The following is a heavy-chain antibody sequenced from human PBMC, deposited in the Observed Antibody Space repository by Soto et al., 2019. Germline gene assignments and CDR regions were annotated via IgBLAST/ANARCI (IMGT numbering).Heavy chain of an antibody. CDR2: IIPIFGTA. V-gene: IGHV1-69*13. J-gene: IGHJ3*02. CDR3: ARASIVVVPAANPSHAFDI. D-gene: IGHD2-2*01. Sequence: SLKVSCKASGGTFSSYAISWVRQAPGQGLEWMGGIIPIFGTANYAQKFQGRVTITADESTSTAYMELSSLRSEDTAVYYCARASIVVVPAANPSHAFDIWGQGTMVTVSS. CDR1: GGTFSSYA.